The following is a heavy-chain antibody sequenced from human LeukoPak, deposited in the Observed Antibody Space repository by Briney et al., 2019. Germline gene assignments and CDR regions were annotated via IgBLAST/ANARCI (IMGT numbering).Heavy chain of an antibody. CDR2: INWNGGST. Sequence: PGGALRLSCAASGFTFDDYDMSWVRQAPGKGLEWVSGINWNGGSTGYADSVKGRFTISRDNAKNSLYLQMNSLRAEDTALYYCARGGLVDTPMGAGYWGQGTLVTVSS. D-gene: IGHD5-18*01. J-gene: IGHJ4*02. V-gene: IGHV3-20*04. CDR3: ARGGLVDTPMGAGY. CDR1: GFTFDDYD.